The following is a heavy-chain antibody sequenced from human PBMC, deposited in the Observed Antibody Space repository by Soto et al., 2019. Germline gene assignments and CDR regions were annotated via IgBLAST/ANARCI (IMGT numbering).Heavy chain of an antibody. J-gene: IGHJ3*01. D-gene: IGHD3-9*01. V-gene: IGHV4-39*02. Sequence: PTETLSLTCTVSGDSISERDYYLGWIRQPPGGGLEWLGSIHSSETTYYSSSLKGRATISVHSNQYLFSVILKSASVAATAVYFCARARRQRYLNAFLVVDQETMDTV. CDR3: ARARRQRYLNAFLV. CDR1: GDSISERDYY. CDR2: IHSSETT.